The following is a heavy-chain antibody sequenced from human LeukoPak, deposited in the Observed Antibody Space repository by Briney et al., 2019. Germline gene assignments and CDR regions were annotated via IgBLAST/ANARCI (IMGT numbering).Heavy chain of an antibody. CDR3: ASPGYSSGWGAFDI. Sequence: PGGSLRLPCAASGFTFSSYSMNWVRQAPGKGLEWVSSISSSSSYIYYADSVKGRFTISRDNAKNSLYLQMNSLRAEDTAVYYCASPGYSSGWGAFDIWGQGTMVTVSS. D-gene: IGHD6-19*01. CDR2: ISSSSSYI. V-gene: IGHV3-21*01. CDR1: GFTFSSYS. J-gene: IGHJ3*02.